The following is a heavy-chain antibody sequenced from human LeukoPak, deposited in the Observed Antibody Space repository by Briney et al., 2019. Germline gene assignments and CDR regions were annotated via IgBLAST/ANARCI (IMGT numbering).Heavy chain of an antibody. CDR3: ASYDYSKTQDGMDV. J-gene: IGHJ6*02. CDR1: GGSISSGGYY. Sequence: PSETLSLTRTVSGGSISSGGYYWSWIRQHPGKGLEWIGYIYYSGSTYYNPSPKSRVTISVDTSKNQFSLKLSSVTAADTAVYYCASYDYSKTQDGMDVWGQGTTVTVSS. CDR2: IYYSGST. D-gene: IGHD4-11*01. V-gene: IGHV4-31*03.